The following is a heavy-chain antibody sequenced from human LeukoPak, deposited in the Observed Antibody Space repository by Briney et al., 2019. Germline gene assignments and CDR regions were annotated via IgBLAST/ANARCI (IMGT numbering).Heavy chain of an antibody. CDR3: ARTYCGGDCPPGDDAFDI. J-gene: IGHJ3*02. D-gene: IGHD2-21*02. V-gene: IGHV4-59*01. Sequence: SETLSLTCTVSGGSISSYYWSWIRQPPGKGLEWIGYIYYSGSTNYNPSLKSRVTISVDTSKNQFSLKLSSVTAADTAVYYCARTYCGGDCPPGDDAFDIWGQGTMVTVSS. CDR2: IYYSGST. CDR1: GGSISSYY.